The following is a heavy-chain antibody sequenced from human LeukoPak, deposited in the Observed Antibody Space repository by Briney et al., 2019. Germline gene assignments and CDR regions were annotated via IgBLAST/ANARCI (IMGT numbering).Heavy chain of an antibody. Sequence: GGSLRVSCAASGFTFDDYAMHWVRHAPGQGLERVSGIRWNSGSIAYADSVKCRFTISRDNAKNSLYLQMNSLTPEDTALYYCAKASPHYYDTSGYGGGSFDIWGQGTMVTVSS. D-gene: IGHD3-22*01. J-gene: IGHJ3*02. V-gene: IGHV3-9*01. CDR2: IRWNSGSI. CDR3: AKASPHYYDTSGYGGGSFDI. CDR1: GFTFDDYA.